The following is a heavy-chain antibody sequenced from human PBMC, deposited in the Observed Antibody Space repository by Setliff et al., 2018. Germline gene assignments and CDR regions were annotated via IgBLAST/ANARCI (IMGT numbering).Heavy chain of an antibody. CDR1: GYTLTNYY. J-gene: IGHJ3*01. V-gene: IGHV1-46*01. Sequence: ASVKVSCKASGYTLTNYYMHWVRQAPGQGLEWMGIINPSGGLTRYAQKFQGRVTMTRDTSTSTVYMELRSLRSGDTAVYFCARFGGSCSSSSCYASDLWGQGTMVTVSS. CDR2: INPSGGLT. D-gene: IGHD2-2*01. CDR3: ARFGGSCSSSSCYASDL.